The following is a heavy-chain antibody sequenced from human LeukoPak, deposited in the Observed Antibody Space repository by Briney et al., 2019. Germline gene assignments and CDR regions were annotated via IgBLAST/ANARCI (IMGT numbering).Heavy chain of an antibody. CDR1: GFTFDVYT. J-gene: IGHJ4*02. Sequence: GGSLRLSCAASGFTFDVYTMHWVRHIPGRGLEWVSLISWDSGYTHYTDSVKGRFTISRDNSKNSLYLQMNSLRAEDTAFYYCAKDRLSNTGSYFDYWGQGTLVTVSA. D-gene: IGHD1-26*01. CDR3: AKDRLSNTGSYFDY. CDR2: ISWDSGYT. V-gene: IGHV3-43*01.